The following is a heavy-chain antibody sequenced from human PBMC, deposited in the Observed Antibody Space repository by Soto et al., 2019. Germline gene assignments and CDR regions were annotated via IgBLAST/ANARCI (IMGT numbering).Heavy chain of an antibody. CDR3: ARYRLRYNWNDFPYYYYGMDV. Sequence: QVQLVESGGGVVQPGRSLSLSCAASGFTFSSYAMHWVRQAPGKGLEWVAVISYDGSNKYYADSVKGRFTISRDNSKNTLYLQMNSLRAEDTAVYYCARYRLRYNWNDFPYYYYGMDVWGQGTTVTVSS. CDR2: ISYDGSNK. D-gene: IGHD1-1*01. CDR1: GFTFSSYA. J-gene: IGHJ6*02. V-gene: IGHV3-30-3*01.